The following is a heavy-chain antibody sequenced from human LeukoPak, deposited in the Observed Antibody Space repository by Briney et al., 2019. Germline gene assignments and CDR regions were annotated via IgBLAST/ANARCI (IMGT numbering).Heavy chain of an antibody. D-gene: IGHD3-10*01. J-gene: IGHJ4*02. CDR1: GYTFTTYY. V-gene: IGHV1-46*01. Sequence: ASVKVSCKISGYTFTTYYSHWLRQAPGQGLEWMGMINTNNGRTNQPQNFRGSVTMTRDMSTSTVYMELNSLRSDDTGMYYCVREKAGGYFDFWGQGTLVTVSS. CDR3: VREKAGGYFDF. CDR2: INTNNGRT.